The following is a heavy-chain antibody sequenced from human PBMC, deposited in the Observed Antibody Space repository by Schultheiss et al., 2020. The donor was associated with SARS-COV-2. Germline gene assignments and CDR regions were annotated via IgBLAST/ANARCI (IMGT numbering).Heavy chain of an antibody. Sequence: GGSLRLSCKGSGYSFTSYWIGWVRQMPGKGLEWMGIIYPGDSDTRYSPSFQGQVTISADKSISTAYLQWSSLKASDTAMYYCARQSPYNYGYSWFDPWGQGTLVTVSS. J-gene: IGHJ5*02. CDR1: GYSFTSYW. D-gene: IGHD5-24*01. CDR3: ARQSPYNYGYSWFDP. V-gene: IGHV5-51*01. CDR2: IYPGDSDT.